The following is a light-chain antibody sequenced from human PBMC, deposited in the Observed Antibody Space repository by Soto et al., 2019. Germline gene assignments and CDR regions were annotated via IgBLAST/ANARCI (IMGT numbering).Light chain of an antibody. CDR1: SSDVGGYNY. Sequence: QSVLTQPASVSGSPVQSITVSCTGTSSDVGGYNYVSWYQQHPGKAPKLMIYDVSNRPSGVSSRFSGSKSGNTASLTISGLQAEDEADYYCCSYTTSSTCVFGTGTRVTVL. CDR3: CSYTTSSTCV. CDR2: DVS. J-gene: IGLJ1*01. V-gene: IGLV2-14*01.